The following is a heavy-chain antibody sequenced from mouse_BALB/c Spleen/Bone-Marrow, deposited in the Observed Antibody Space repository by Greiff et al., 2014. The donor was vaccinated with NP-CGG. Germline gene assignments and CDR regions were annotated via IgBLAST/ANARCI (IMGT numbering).Heavy chain of an antibody. CDR2: ISSLASSI. J-gene: IGHJ4*01. CDR3: VRRGNGIYAMDY. Sequence: EVKVVESGGGLVQPGGSRKLSCAASGFTFSEYGMAWVRQAPGKGPEWVAFISSLASSIYYADSVTGLFTLSRENAKNTLYLEMTSLRSEDTAMYFCVRRGNGIYAMDYWGQGTSVTVSS. V-gene: IGHV5-15*02. CDR1: GFTFSEYG.